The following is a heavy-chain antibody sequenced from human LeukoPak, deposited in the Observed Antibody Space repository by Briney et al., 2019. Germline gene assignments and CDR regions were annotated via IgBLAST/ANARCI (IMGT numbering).Heavy chain of an antibody. CDR2: IYYSGST. Sequence: SETLSLTCTVSGGSISSYYWSWIRQPPGKGLEWIGYIYYSGSTNYNPSLKSRVTISVDTSKNQFSLKLSSVTAADTAVYYCARAGYSYGWTYYYYYMDVWGKGTTVTVSS. CDR3: ARAGYSYGWTYYYYYMDV. D-gene: IGHD5-18*01. V-gene: IGHV4-59*01. J-gene: IGHJ6*03. CDR1: GGSISSYY.